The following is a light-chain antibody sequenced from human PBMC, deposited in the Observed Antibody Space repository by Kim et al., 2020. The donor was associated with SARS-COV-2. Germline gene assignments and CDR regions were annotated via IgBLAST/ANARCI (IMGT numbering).Light chain of an antibody. Sequence: SSELTQDPAVSVALGQTVRITCQGDSLRSYYATWYQQKPGQAPLLVIYGKNNRPSGIPDRFSGSSSGNTASLTLTGTQAGDEADYYCNSRDSNDNVVFGG. V-gene: IGLV3-19*01. CDR2: GKN. CDR1: SLRSYY. J-gene: IGLJ2*01. CDR3: NSRDSNDNVV.